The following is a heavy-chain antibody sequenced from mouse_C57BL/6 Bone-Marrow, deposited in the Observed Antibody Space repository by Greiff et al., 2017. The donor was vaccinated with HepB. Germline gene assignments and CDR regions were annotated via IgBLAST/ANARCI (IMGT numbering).Heavy chain of an antibody. CDR1: GYAFTNYL. CDR3: ANGNYGAY. CDR2: INPGSGGT. J-gene: IGHJ3*01. D-gene: IGHD2-1*01. Sequence: QVQLQQSGAELVRPGPSVKVSCKASGYAFTNYLIEWVKQRPGQGLEWIGVINPGSGGTNYNEKFKGKATLTADKSSSTAYMQLSSLTSEDSAVYFCANGNYGAYWGQGTLVTVSA. V-gene: IGHV1-54*01.